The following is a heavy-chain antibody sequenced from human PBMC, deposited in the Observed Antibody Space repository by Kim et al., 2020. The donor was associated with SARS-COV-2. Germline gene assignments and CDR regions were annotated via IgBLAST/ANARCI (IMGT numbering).Heavy chain of an antibody. D-gene: IGHD5-18*01. CDR1: GYSFTSYW. CDR3: ARHIDSYALLYYYYYGMDV. V-gene: IGHV5-10-1*01. CDR2: IDPSDSYT. J-gene: IGHJ6*02. Sequence: GESLKISCKGSGYSFTSYWISWVRQMPGKGLEWMGRIDPSDSYTNYSPSFQGHVTISADKSISTAYLQWSSLKASDTAMYYCARHIDSYALLYYYYYGMDVWGQGTTVTVSS.